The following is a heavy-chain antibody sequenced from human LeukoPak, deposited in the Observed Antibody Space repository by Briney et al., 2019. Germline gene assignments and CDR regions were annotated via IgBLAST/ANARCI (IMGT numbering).Heavy chain of an antibody. D-gene: IGHD6-13*01. V-gene: IGHV3-7*01. CDR1: GFTFSSYG. CDR2: IKQDGSEK. Sequence: GGSLRLSCAASGFTFSSYGMSWVRQAPGKGLEWVANIKQDGSEKYYVDSVKGRFTISRDNAKNSLYLQMNSLRAEDTAVYHCTGVAAAGIYYYYYMDVWSKGTTVTVSS. CDR3: TGVAAAGIYYYYYMDV. J-gene: IGHJ6*03.